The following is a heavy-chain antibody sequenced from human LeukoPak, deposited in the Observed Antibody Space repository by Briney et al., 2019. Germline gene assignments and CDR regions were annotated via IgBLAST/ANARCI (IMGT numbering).Heavy chain of an antibody. CDR1: GFTFNNTW. V-gene: IGHV3-15*01. D-gene: IGHD2/OR15-2a*01. Sequence: GGPLRLSRATSGFTFNNTWMNWVRQAPGKGLEWVGRIKSKTDGGTPDYAAPVKGRFTISRDDSRNTLFLQMNSLKTEDTAVYFCTTVRTFWGQGTLVTVSS. CDR3: TTVRTF. J-gene: IGHJ1*01. CDR2: IKSKTDGGTP.